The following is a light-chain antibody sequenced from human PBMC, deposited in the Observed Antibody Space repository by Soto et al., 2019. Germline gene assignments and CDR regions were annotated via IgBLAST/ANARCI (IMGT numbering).Light chain of an antibody. Sequence: EIVLPPSPGTLSLSPGERDTLSCRSSQRLSNNIYLAWYQKKPGQAPRLLIYGASSRATGIPNRFSVSLSGTDFTLTISRLEPEEWAVYYGQQYGNSPQTCGQGTKVDIK. CDR3: QQYGNSPQT. J-gene: IGKJ1*01. V-gene: IGKV3-20*01. CDR2: GAS. CDR1: QRLSNNIY.